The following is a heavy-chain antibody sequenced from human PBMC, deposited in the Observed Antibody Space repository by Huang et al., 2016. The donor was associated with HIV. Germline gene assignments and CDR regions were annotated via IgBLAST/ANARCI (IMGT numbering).Heavy chain of an antibody. CDR1: GYTFSSFG. Sequence: QVQLVQSGAEVKKPGASVKVSCKASGYTFSSFGISWVRQAPGQGLEWVGWISVYNGNTKFAQKFQGRRNMTTDTSTSTAYMELRSLRSDDTAVYYCARGGGIQLWLLGYYYMDVWGNGTTVTVSS. CDR3: ARGGGIQLWLLGYYYMDV. CDR2: ISVYNGNT. D-gene: IGHD5-18*01. V-gene: IGHV1-18*01. J-gene: IGHJ6*03.